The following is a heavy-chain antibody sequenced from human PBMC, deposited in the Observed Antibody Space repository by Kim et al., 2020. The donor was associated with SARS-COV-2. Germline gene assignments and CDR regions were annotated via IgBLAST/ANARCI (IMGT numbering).Heavy chain of an antibody. Sequence: GGSLRLSCAASGFTFSSYAMHWVRQAPGKGLEWVAVISYDGSNKYYADSVKGRFTISRDNSKNTLYLQMNSLRAEDTAVYYCASPWKWELPNSPNYWGQGTLVTVSS. CDR3: ASPWKWELPNSPNY. CDR1: GFTFSSYA. CDR2: ISYDGSNK. D-gene: IGHD1-26*01. V-gene: IGHV3-30*04. J-gene: IGHJ4*02.